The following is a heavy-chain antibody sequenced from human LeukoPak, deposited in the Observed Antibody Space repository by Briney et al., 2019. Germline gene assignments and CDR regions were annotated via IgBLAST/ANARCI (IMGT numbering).Heavy chain of an antibody. CDR1: GFTFSSYW. CDR3: AKDGWRGYCGGDCYSAPDY. V-gene: IGHV3-74*01. CDR2: INSDGSST. Sequence: PGGSLRLSCAASGFTFSSYWMHWVRQAPGKGLVWVSRINSDGSSTSYADSVKGRFTISRDNAKNTLYLQMNSLRADDTAVYYCAKDGWRGYCGGDCYSAPDYWGQGTLVTVSS. J-gene: IGHJ4*02. D-gene: IGHD2-21*02.